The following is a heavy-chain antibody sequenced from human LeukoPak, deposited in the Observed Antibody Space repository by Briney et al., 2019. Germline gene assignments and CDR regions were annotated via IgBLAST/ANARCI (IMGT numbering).Heavy chain of an antibody. V-gene: IGHV3-11*01. D-gene: IGHD2-15*01. CDR3: AREIYCNWFAP. CDR2: ISSSGSTT. J-gene: IGHJ5*02. Sequence: PGGSLRLSCAASGFTFSDYYMSWIRQAPGKGLEGGSYISSSGSTTYYADSVKGRFPIYRDNAKNSLYLQMNSLRAEDTAVSYCAREIYCNWFAPWGQGTLVTVSS. CDR1: GFTFSDYY.